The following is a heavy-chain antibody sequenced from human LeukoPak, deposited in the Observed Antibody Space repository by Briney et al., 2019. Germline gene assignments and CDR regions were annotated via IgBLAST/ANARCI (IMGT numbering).Heavy chain of an antibody. Sequence: GGSLRLSSAASGFTFSSYGMHWVRQAPGKGLEWVAFIRYDGSNKYYADSVKGRFTISRDNSKNTLYLQMNSLRAEDTAVYYCAKGHKGFYYGSGSSFDYWGQGTLVTVSS. CDR1: GFTFSSYG. CDR3: AKGHKGFYYGSGSSFDY. V-gene: IGHV3-30*02. CDR2: IRYDGSNK. D-gene: IGHD3-10*01. J-gene: IGHJ4*02.